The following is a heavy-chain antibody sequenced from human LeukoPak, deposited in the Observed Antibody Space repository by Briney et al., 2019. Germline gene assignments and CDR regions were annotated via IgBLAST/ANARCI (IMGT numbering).Heavy chain of an antibody. CDR2: ISRSGSTK. Sequence: GSLSLSCAASGFTFINAWMSWVRQAPGKGLEWVSSISRSGSTKYYADSVKGRFTISRDNAKNSLFLQMNSLRAEDTAVYYCARVLRYCSGGNCYSGGLGYMDVWGKGTTVTISS. V-gene: IGHV3-11*01. CDR3: ARVLRYCSGGNCYSGGLGYMDV. CDR1: GFTFINAW. D-gene: IGHD2-15*01. J-gene: IGHJ6*03.